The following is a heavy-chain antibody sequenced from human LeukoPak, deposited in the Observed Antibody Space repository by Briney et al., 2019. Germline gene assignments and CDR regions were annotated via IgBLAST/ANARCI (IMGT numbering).Heavy chain of an antibody. Sequence: TGGSLRLSCAASGFTFYTYALSWVRQAPGKGLEWGSDISGTGNGPYYAVSVKGRFSIARHNSKNILYLQMNSLRSEDTAVYYCASLVTGTTPYGEPQDFDYWGQGTLVTVSS. J-gene: IGHJ4*02. CDR3: ASLVTGTTPYGEPQDFDY. V-gene: IGHV3-23*01. CDR2: ISGTGNGP. CDR1: GFTFYTYA. D-gene: IGHD1-7*01.